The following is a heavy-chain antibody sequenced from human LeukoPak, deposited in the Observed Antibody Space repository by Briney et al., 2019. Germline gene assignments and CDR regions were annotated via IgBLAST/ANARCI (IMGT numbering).Heavy chain of an antibody. V-gene: IGHV3-30-3*01. CDR1: GFTFSSYA. CDR2: ISYDGSNK. Sequence: GGSLRLSCAASGFTFSSYAMHWVRQAPGKGLEWVAVISYDGSNKYYADSVKGRFTISRDNSKNTLYLQMNSLRAEDTAVYYCAREEYDFWSGYYIGYYGMDVWGQGTTVTVPS. CDR3: AREEYDFWSGYYIGYYGMDV. D-gene: IGHD3-3*01. J-gene: IGHJ6*02.